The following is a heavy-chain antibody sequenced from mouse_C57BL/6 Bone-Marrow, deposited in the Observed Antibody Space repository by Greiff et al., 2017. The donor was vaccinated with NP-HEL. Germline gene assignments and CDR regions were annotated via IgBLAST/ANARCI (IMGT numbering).Heavy chain of an antibody. D-gene: IGHD2-4*01. Sequence: EVKVVESGTVLARPGASVKMSCKTSGYTFTSYWMHWVKQRPGPGLEWIGAIYPGNSDTSYNQKFKGKAKLNAVTSASTAYMELSSLTNADSAVFYVTYDSDALYYLDYGGKATP. CDR2: IYPGNSDT. V-gene: IGHV1-5*01. CDR3: TYDSDALYYLDY. CDR1: GYTFTSYW. J-gene: IGHJ2*01.